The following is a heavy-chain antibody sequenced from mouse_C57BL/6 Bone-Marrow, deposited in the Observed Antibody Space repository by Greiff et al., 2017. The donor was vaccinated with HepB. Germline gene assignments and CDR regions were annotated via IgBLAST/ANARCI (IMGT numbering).Heavy chain of an antibody. CDR2: ISSGGSYT. J-gene: IGHJ4*01. D-gene: IGHD1-1*01. CDR3: ARDYYGSSPYAMDY. Sequence: EVKLMESGGDLVKPGGSLKLSCAASGFTFSSYGMSWVRQTPDKRLEWVATISSGGSYTYYPDSVKGRFTISRDNAKNTLYLQMSSLKSEDTAVYDCARDYYGSSPYAMDYWGQGTSVTVSS. CDR1: GFTFSSYG. V-gene: IGHV5-6*01.